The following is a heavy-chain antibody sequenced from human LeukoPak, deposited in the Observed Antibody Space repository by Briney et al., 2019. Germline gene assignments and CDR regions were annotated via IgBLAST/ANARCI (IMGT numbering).Heavy chain of an antibody. D-gene: IGHD4-17*01. Sequence: PSQTLSLTCTVSGGSISSGGYYWSWIRQHPGKGLEWIGYIYYSGSTYYNPSLKTRVTISVDTSKNQFSLKLSSVTAADTAVYYCARNYGAHAEYFQHWGQGTLVTVSS. J-gene: IGHJ1*01. CDR2: IYYSGST. V-gene: IGHV4-31*03. CDR3: ARNYGAHAEYFQH. CDR1: GGSISSGGYY.